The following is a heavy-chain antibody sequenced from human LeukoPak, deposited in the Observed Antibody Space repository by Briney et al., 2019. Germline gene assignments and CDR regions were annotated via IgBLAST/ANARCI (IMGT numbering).Heavy chain of an antibody. CDR1: GGSISSGDYY. V-gene: IGHV4-30-4*01. CDR2: IYYSGST. CDR3: ARDPGTSFDY. J-gene: IGHJ4*02. D-gene: IGHD1-26*01. Sequence: SETLSLTCTVSGGSISSGDYYWSWIRQRPGKGLEWIGYIYYSGSTYYNPSLKSRVTISVDTSKNQFSLKLSSVTAADTAVYYCARDPGTSFDYWGQGTLVTVSS.